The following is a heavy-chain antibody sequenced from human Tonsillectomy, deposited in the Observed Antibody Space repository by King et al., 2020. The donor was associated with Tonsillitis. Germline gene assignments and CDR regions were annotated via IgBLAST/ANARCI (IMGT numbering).Heavy chain of an antibody. V-gene: IGHV3-21*01. D-gene: IGHD4-17*01. Sequence: VQLVESGGGLVKPGGSLRLSCAASGFTFSSYSMKWVRQAPGKGLEWVSSISSSSSYIYYADSVKGRFTISRDNAKNSLYLQMNSLRGEDTAKYYCARTSWGTTVTPIDYWGQGTLVTVSS. CDR3: ARTSWGTTVTPIDY. CDR2: ISSSSSYI. J-gene: IGHJ4*02. CDR1: GFTFSSYS.